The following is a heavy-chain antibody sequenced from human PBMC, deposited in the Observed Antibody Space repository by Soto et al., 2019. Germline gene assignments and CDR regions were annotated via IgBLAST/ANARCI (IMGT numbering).Heavy chain of an antibody. D-gene: IGHD1-26*01. Sequence: QVQLQESGPGLVKPSETLSLTCTVSGGSISSYYWSRIRQPPGKGLEWIGYIYYSGSTNYNPSLKSRVTISVDTSKNQFSLKLSSVTAADTAVYYCAMMGRFSSAFDIWGQGTMVTVSS. CDR2: IYYSGST. J-gene: IGHJ3*02. V-gene: IGHV4-59*01. CDR3: AMMGRFSSAFDI. CDR1: GGSISSYY.